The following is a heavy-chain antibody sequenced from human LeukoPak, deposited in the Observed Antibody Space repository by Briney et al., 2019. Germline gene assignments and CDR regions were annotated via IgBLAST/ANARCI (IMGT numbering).Heavy chain of an antibody. V-gene: IGHV3-30*18. CDR3: AKRYSGYGDDNYYGVDV. CDR1: GFTFISYG. J-gene: IGHJ6*02. CDR2: ISNDGSKE. Sequence: PGGSLRLSCAASGFTFISYGMHWVRQAPGKGLEWVAIISNDGSKEYYADSVKGRFTISRDNSKNTLYLQMNNLRTDDTAVYYCAKRYSGYGDDNYYGVDVWGQGTTVTVSS. D-gene: IGHD5-12*01.